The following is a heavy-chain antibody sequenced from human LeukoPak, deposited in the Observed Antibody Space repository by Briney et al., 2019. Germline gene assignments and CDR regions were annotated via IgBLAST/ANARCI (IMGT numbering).Heavy chain of an antibody. CDR2: IRYDGSNK. J-gene: IGHJ6*03. CDR3: AKEFSVRGVIKPYYYYYMDV. V-gene: IGHV3-30*02. CDR1: GFTFSSYG. D-gene: IGHD3-10*01. Sequence: GGSLRLSCAASGFTFSSYGVHWVRQAPGKGLEWVAFIRYDGSNKYYADSVKGRFTISRDNSKNTLYLQMNSLRAEDTAVYYCAKEFSVRGVIKPYYYYYMDVWGKGTTVTVSS.